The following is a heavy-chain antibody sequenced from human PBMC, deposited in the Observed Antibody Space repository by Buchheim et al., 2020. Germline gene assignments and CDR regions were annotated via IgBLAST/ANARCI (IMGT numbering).Heavy chain of an antibody. CDR1: GFTFSSYG. D-gene: IGHD3-16*01. CDR2: ISYDGSNK. CDR3: AKIRLTYVDYYYYGMDV. V-gene: IGHV3-30*18. J-gene: IGHJ6*02. Sequence: QVQLVESGGGVVQPGRSPRLSCAASGFTFSSYGMHWVRQAPGKGLEWVAVISYDGSNKYYADSVKGRFTISRDNSKNTLYLQMNSLRAEDTAVYYCAKIRLTYVDYYYYGMDVWGQGTT.